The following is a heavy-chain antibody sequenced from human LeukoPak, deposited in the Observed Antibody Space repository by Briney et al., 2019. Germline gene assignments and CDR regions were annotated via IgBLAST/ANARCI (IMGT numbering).Heavy chain of an antibody. CDR1: GFTFSSYS. J-gene: IGHJ4*02. V-gene: IGHV3-48*01. D-gene: IGHD3-22*01. Sequence: PGGSLRLSCAASGFTFSSYSMNWVRQAPGKGLEWVSYISSSSSTIYYADSVKGRFTISRDNAKNSLYLQMNSLRAEDTAVYYCAREPGVPGYYDSSGPIGHHGYWGQGTLVTVSS. CDR2: ISSSSSTI. CDR3: AREPGVPGYYDSSGPIGHHGY.